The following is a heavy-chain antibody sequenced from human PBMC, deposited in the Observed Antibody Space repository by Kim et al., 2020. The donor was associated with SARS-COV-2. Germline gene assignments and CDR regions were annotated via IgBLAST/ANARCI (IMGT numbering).Heavy chain of an antibody. CDR3: ARDMVGATTDF. Sequence: SETLSLTCTVSGGSISSSSYYWGWIRQPPGKGLEWIGSIYYSGSTYYNPTLKSRVTISVDTSKNQFSLKLSSVTAADTAVYYCARDMVGATTDFWGQGTLATVSS. J-gene: IGHJ4*02. D-gene: IGHD1-26*01. CDR2: IYYSGST. V-gene: IGHV4-39*07. CDR1: GGSISSSSYY.